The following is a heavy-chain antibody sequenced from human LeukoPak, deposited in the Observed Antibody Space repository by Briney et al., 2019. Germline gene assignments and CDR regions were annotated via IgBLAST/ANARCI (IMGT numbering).Heavy chain of an antibody. CDR1: GFTFSSYS. V-gene: IGHV3-21*01. CDR3: ARDSNGYNGFDY. J-gene: IGHJ4*02. Sequence: GGSLRLSCAASGFTFSSYSMNWVRQAPGKGLEWVSSISSSSSSYIYYADSVKGRFTISRDNAKNLLYLQMNSLRAEDTAVYYCARDSNGYNGFDYWGQGTLVTVSS. CDR2: ISSSSSSYI. D-gene: IGHD5-24*01.